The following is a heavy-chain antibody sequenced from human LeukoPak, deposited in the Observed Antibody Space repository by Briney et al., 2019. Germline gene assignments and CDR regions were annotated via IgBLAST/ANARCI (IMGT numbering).Heavy chain of an antibody. CDR2: ITPMSATP. CDR1: AGTFSRYA. Sequence: SVRVSCKTSAGTFSRYAISWVRQAPGQGLEWMGRITPMSATPSQTQWIQGRVTITAVISTNTVYLDLSSLRSEDTALYFCAGDPPGTPVGFDIWGQGTMVTVSS. V-gene: IGHV1-69*06. D-gene: IGHD3-10*01. J-gene: IGHJ3*02. CDR3: AGDPPGTPVGFDI.